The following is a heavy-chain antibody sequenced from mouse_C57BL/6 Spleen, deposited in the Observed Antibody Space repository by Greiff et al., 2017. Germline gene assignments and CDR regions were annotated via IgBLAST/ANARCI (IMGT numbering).Heavy chain of an antibody. CDR3: TTGGYDGGVWFAY. V-gene: IGHV14-4*01. CDR1: GFNIKDDY. D-gene: IGHD2-2*01. CDR2: IDPENGDT. Sequence: EVQLQQSGAELVRPGASVKLSCTASGFNIKDDYMHWVKQRPEQGLEWIGWIDPENGDTEYASKFQGKATITADTSSNTAYLQLSSLTSEDTAVYYCTTGGYDGGVWFAYWGQGTLVTVSA. J-gene: IGHJ3*01.